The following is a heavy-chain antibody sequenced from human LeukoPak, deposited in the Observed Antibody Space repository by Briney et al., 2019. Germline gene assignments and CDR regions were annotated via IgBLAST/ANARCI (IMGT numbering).Heavy chain of an antibody. J-gene: IGHJ3*02. V-gene: IGHV4-39*07. CDR1: GGSISSSSYY. D-gene: IGHD6-13*01. Sequence: SETLSLTCTVSGGSISSSSYYWGWIRQPPGKGLEWIGSIYYSGSTFYNPSLKSRVTISVDTSKNQFSLKLSSVTAADTAVYYCARDTGIAAASVAFDIWGQGTMVTVSS. CDR2: IYYSGST. CDR3: ARDTGIAAASVAFDI.